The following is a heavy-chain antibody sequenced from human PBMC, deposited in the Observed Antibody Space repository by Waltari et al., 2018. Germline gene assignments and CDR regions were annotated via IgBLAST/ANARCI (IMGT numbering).Heavy chain of an antibody. D-gene: IGHD1-1*01. J-gene: IGHJ4*02. CDR3: ARDPGSWNVDY. V-gene: IGHV1-3*04. CDR2: INTGYGNT. Sequence: QVQLVQSGAEVRKPGASGKVSCKASGYTFSNYGIAGVRQAPGQGLEWMGWINTGYGNTKYSKKFQGRVIFTRDTSASTAYMDLSGLTSDDTAVYYCARDPGSWNVDYWGQGTHVTVSS. CDR1: GYTFSNYG.